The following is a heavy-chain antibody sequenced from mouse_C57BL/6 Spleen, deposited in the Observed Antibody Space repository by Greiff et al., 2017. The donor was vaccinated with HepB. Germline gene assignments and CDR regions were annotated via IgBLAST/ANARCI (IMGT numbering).Heavy chain of an antibody. CDR1: GFNIKDDY. CDR3: TTGYYSNDLAWFAY. Sequence: VQLKESGAELVRPGASVKLSCTASGFNIKDDYMHWVKQRPEQGLEWIGWIDPENGDTEYASKFQGKATITADTSSNTAYLQLSSLTSEDTAVYYCTTGYYSNDLAWFAYWGQGTLVTVSA. CDR2: IDPENGDT. J-gene: IGHJ3*01. V-gene: IGHV14-4*01. D-gene: IGHD2-5*01.